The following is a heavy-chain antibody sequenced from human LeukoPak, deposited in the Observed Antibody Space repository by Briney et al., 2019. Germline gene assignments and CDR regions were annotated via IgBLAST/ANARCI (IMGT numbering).Heavy chain of an antibody. Sequence: KASETLSLTCTVSGGSISSYYWSWIRQPPGKGLEWIGYIYYSGSTNYNPSLKSRVTISVDTSKNQFSPKLSSVTAADTAVYYCASSSGYYSIDYWGQGTLVTVSS. CDR1: GGSISSYY. J-gene: IGHJ4*02. CDR3: ASSSGYYSIDY. CDR2: IYYSGST. D-gene: IGHD3-22*01. V-gene: IGHV4-59*08.